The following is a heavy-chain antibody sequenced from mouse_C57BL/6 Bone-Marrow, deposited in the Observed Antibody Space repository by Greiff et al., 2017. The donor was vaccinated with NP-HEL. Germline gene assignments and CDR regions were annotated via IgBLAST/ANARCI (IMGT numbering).Heavy chain of an antibody. Sequence: VQLQQSGAELVRPGASVKLSCTASGFNIKDDYMHWVKQRPEQGLEWIGWIDPENGDTEYASKFQGKATITADTSSNTAYLQRSSLTSEDTAVYYCTVWFHYAMDYWGQGTSVTVSS. CDR2: IDPENGDT. CDR3: TVWFHYAMDY. D-gene: IGHD2-2*01. CDR1: GFNIKDDY. J-gene: IGHJ4*01. V-gene: IGHV14-4*01.